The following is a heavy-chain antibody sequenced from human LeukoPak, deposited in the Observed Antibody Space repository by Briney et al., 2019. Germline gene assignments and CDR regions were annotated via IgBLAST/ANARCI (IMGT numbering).Heavy chain of an antibody. CDR1: GGSISSDSYY. CDR2: IYTSGST. Sequence: SQTLSLTCTVSGGSISSDSYYWSWIRQPAGKGLEWIGRIYTSGSTNYNPSLKSRVTMSVDTSKNQFSLRLSSVTAADTAVYYCARATWIFGASAFDYWGQGTLVTVSS. CDR3: ARATWIFGASAFDY. D-gene: IGHD3-3*01. J-gene: IGHJ4*02. V-gene: IGHV4-61*02.